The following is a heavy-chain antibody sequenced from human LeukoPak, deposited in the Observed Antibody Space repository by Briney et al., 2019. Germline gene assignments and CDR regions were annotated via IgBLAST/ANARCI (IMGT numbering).Heavy chain of an antibody. V-gene: IGHV4-4*02. J-gene: IGHJ3*02. D-gene: IGHD2-2*01. CDR2: IYHSGST. CDR3: ARLSAVGYCSSTSCYGGAFDI. CDR1: GGSISSSNW. Sequence: PSETLSLTCAVSGGSISSSNWWSWVRQPPGKGLEWIGEIYHSGSTNYNPSLKSRDTISVDKSKNQFSRKLSSVTAADTAVYYCARLSAVGYCSSTSCYGGAFDIWGQGTMVTVSS.